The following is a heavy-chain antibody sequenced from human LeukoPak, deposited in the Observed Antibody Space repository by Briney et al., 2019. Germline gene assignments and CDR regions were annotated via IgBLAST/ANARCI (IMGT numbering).Heavy chain of an antibody. J-gene: IGHJ4*02. Sequence: PSETLSLTCAVYGGSFSGYYWSWIRQPAGKGLEWIGRIYTSGSTNYNPSLKSRVTISVDTSKNQFSLKLTSMSAADTAVYFCGAGRLGVYYFDYWGRGTLVTVSS. CDR1: GGSFSGYY. D-gene: IGHD6-6*01. V-gene: IGHV4-59*10. CDR3: GAGRLGVYYFDY. CDR2: IYTSGST.